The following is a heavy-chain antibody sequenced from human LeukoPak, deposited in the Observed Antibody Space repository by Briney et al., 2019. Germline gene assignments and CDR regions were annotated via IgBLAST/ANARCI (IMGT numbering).Heavy chain of an antibody. CDR3: ARVGVVPAAIPDGFDI. Sequence: QPGGSLRLSCAASGFTFSDYYMSWIRQAPGKGLEWVSYISSSSSYTNYADSVKGRFTISRDNSKNTLYLQMNSLTAEDTAVYYCARVGVVPAAIPDGFDIWGQGTMVTVSS. CDR1: GFTFSDYY. CDR2: ISSSSSYT. J-gene: IGHJ3*02. V-gene: IGHV3-11*05. D-gene: IGHD2-2*01.